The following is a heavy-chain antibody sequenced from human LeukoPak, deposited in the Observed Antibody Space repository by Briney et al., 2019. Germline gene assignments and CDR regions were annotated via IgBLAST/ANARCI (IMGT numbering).Heavy chain of an antibody. Sequence: PSETLSLTCTVSGGSISSSSYYWGWIRQPPGKGLEWTGSIYYSGSTYYNPSLKSRVTISVDTSKNQFSLKLSSVTAADTAVYYCARLANYYDSSGYYWGFDYWGQGALVTVSS. J-gene: IGHJ4*02. CDR3: ARLANYYDSSGYYWGFDY. CDR2: IYYSGST. V-gene: IGHV4-39*01. D-gene: IGHD3-22*01. CDR1: GGSISSSSYY.